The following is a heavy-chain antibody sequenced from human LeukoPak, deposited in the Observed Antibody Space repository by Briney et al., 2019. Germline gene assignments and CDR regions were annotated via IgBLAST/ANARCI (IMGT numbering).Heavy chain of an antibody. V-gene: IGHV3-23*01. CDR3: SKSLSSWYNY. J-gene: IGHJ4*02. CDR1: GFKFDNYA. CDR2: VSNSGGDT. Sequence: GGSLRLSWATSGFKFDNYAMSWVRQAPGKGLEWVATVSNSGGDTYYADSVMGRFTISRRNSQSTVYLQMNSLRVEDTALYYCSKSLSSWYNYWGQGTLVTVSS. D-gene: IGHD6-13*01.